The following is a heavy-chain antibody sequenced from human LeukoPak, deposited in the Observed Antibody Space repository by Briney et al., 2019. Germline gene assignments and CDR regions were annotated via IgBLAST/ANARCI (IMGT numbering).Heavy chain of an antibody. D-gene: IGHD6-19*01. CDR1: GYTFTTYN. V-gene: IGHV1-18*01. CDR2: ISGYNGNT. J-gene: IGHJ4*02. CDR3: ARELSSGWDNFDY. Sequence: AAVKVSCKASGYTFTTYNINWVRQAPGQGLEWMGWISGYNGNTNYAQKLQGRVTMTTDTSTSTAYMELRSLKSDDTAVYYCARELSSGWDNFDYWGQGTLVTVSS.